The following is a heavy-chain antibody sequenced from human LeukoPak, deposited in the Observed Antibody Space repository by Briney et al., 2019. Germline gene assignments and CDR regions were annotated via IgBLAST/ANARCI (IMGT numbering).Heavy chain of an antibody. CDR1: GFTFSSYG. J-gene: IGHJ4*02. CDR3: RDPFDY. Sequence: PGGSLRLSCAASGFTFSSYGMHWVRQAPGKGLEWMAFIQYDGSDKFYADSVKGRFTISRDNSKNTLYLQMNSLRAEGTAVYYCRDPFDYWGQGTLVTVSS. V-gene: IGHV3-30*02. CDR2: IQYDGSDK.